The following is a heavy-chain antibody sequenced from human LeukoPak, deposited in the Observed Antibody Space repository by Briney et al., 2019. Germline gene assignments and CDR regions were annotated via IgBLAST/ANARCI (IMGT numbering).Heavy chain of an antibody. CDR2: MNPNSGNT. V-gene: IGHV1-8*01. Sequence: ASVKVSCKASGYTFTSYDINWVRQATGQGLEWMGWMNPNSGNTGYAQKFQGRVTMTRNTSISTAYMELSSLRSEDTAVYYCTRGEYSSSSIYYYYMDVWGKGTTVTVSS. J-gene: IGHJ6*03. D-gene: IGHD6-6*01. CDR3: TRGEYSSSSIYYYYMDV. CDR1: GYTFTSYD.